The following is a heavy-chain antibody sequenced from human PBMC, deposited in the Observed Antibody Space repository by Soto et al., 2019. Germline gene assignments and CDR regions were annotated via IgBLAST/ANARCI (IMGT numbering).Heavy chain of an antibody. Sequence: PSETLSLTCTVSGGSISSSSYYWGWIRQPPGKGLEWIGSIYYSGSTYYNPSLKSRVTISVDTSKNQFSLKLSSVTAADTAVYYCASKGVAGTYYYYGMDVWGQGTTVTVSS. D-gene: IGHD6-19*01. CDR2: IYYSGST. CDR1: GGSISSSSYY. CDR3: ASKGVAGTYYYYGMDV. V-gene: IGHV4-39*01. J-gene: IGHJ6*02.